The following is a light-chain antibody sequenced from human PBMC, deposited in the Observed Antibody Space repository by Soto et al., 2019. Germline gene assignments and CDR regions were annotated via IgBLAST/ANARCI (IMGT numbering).Light chain of an antibody. CDR3: QQSRNWYT. V-gene: IGKV3-15*01. J-gene: IGKJ2*01. CDR1: QSVDTH. Sequence: IVLTQSPATLSVSPGERATLSCRASQSVDTHLHWYQQKRGQAPRLLIYGASTRATGIPARFSGSGSGTEFTLTINSLQSEDFTVYYCQQSRNWYTFDQGTELEIK. CDR2: GAS.